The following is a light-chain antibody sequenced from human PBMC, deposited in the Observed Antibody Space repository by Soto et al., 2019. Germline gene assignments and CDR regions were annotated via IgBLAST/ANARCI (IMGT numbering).Light chain of an antibody. V-gene: IGKV1D-8*01. CDR3: LQYSRCPLT. CDR1: QGISSY. Sequence: VIWMTQSPSLLSASTGDRVTISCRVSQGISSYLAWYQQKPGKAPELLIYAASTLPSGVPSRFSGSGSGTDFTLTISCLQSEDFATYYCLQYSRCPLTFGQGTKVEIK. J-gene: IGKJ1*01. CDR2: AAS.